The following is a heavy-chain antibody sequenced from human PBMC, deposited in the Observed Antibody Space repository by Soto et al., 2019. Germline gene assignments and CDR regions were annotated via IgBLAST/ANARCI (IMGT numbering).Heavy chain of an antibody. Sequence: GGSLRLSCAASGFTFSSYSMNWVRQAPGKGLEWLSYVSSSGSTTHYADSAKGRFTISRDNAKNSLYLQMNSLRDDDTAVYYCARVHSGSWYWFDPWCQGLLVTVS. D-gene: IGHD6-13*01. J-gene: IGHJ5*02. CDR3: ARVHSGSWYWFDP. V-gene: IGHV3-48*02. CDR2: VSSSGSTT. CDR1: GFTFSSYS.